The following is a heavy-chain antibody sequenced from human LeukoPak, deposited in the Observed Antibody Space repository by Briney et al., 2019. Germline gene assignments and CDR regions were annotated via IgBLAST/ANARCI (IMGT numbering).Heavy chain of an antibody. CDR2: IKSKGNGGTT. D-gene: IGHD3-22*01. Sequence: GGSLRLSCAASGFTFRNAWMSWVRQAPGKGLEWVGRIKSKGNGGTTDYAAPVKGRFTISTDDSETTLSLQMNSLKIQDTAVYSCATDGAHYDSSGFDAFDLWGQGTMVTVSS. CDR1: GFTFRNAW. V-gene: IGHV3-15*01. CDR3: ATDGAHYDSSGFDAFDL. J-gene: IGHJ3*01.